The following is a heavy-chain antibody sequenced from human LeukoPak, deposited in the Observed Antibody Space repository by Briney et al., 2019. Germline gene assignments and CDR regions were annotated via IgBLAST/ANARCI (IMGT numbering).Heavy chain of an antibody. CDR3: ARHQEGDIVVVPAPYNWFDP. D-gene: IGHD2-2*01. J-gene: IGHJ5*02. CDR2: IYTSGST. CDR1: GGSISSGSYY. V-gene: IGHV4-61*02. Sequence: SQTLSLTCTVSGGSISSGSYYWNWIRQPAGRGLEWIGRIYTSGSTNYNPSLKSRVTISVDTSKNQFSLKLSSVTAADTAVYYCARHQEGDIVVVPAPYNWFDPWGQGTLVTVSS.